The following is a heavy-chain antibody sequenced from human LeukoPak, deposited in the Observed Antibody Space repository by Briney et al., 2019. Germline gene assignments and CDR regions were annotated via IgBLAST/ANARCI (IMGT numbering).Heavy chain of an antibody. D-gene: IGHD3-3*01. CDR3: AREGGITIFGVVTRGPFDY. CDR1: GGSISRGGYS. V-gene: IGHV4-30-2*01. Sequence: SETLSLTCTVSGGSISRGGYSWSWIRQPPGKGLEWIWYIYHSGSTNYNPSLKSRVTMSVDTSTIQFSLKLSSVTAADTAVYYCAREGGITIFGVVTRGPFDYWGQGTLVTVSS. CDR2: IYHSGST. J-gene: IGHJ4*02.